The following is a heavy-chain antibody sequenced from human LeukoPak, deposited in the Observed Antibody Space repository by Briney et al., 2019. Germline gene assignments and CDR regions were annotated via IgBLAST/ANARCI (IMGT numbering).Heavy chain of an antibody. Sequence: SETLSLTCTVSGGSISSSSYYWGWICQPPGKGLEWIGSIYYSGSTYYNPSLKSRVTISVDTSKNQFSLKLSSVTAADTAVYYCARDYTYYDILTGYPRPYYFDYWGQGTLVTVSS. J-gene: IGHJ4*02. CDR1: GGSISSSSYY. CDR3: ARDYTYYDILTGYPRPYYFDY. V-gene: IGHV4-39*07. CDR2: IYYSGST. D-gene: IGHD3-9*01.